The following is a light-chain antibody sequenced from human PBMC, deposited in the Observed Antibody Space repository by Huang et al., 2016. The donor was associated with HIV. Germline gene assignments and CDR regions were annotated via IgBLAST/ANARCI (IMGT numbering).Light chain of an antibody. Sequence: DIQMTQSPSSLSASVGDRVTITCRASQGISNYLAWYQQNPGKVPKLLIFAAATLQSGVPSRFSGSGSGTDFTLTISSLQPEDVATYYCQKYNSAPWTFGQGTKVEIK. CDR1: QGISNY. CDR2: AAA. J-gene: IGKJ1*01. V-gene: IGKV1-27*01. CDR3: QKYNSAPWT.